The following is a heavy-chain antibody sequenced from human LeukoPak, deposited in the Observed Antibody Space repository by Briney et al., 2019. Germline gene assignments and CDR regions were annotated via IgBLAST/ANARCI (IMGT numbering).Heavy chain of an antibody. Sequence: KTSETLSLTCDVYGGSFSGYYWSWIRQPPEKGLEWIGEINHSGSTNYNPSLKSRVTISVDTSKNQFSLKLSSVTAADTAVYYCARVPDSTNFFTGNWFDPWGQGTLVTVSS. D-gene: IGHD4-11*01. CDR2: INHSGST. CDR1: GGSFSGYY. V-gene: IGHV4-34*01. CDR3: ARVPDSTNFFTGNWFDP. J-gene: IGHJ5*02.